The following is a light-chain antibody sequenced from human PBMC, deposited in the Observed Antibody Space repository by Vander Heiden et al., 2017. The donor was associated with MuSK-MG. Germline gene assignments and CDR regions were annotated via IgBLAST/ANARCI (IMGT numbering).Light chain of an antibody. Sequence: EIVLTQSPGTLSLSPGERAALSCRASQSVSSTYLAWYQRKPGQAPRLLIYGASSRATGIPDRFSGSGSGTDFALIISRLEPEDFAVYYCQQDGSSPTTFGQGTKVEIK. CDR1: QSVSSTY. CDR3: QQDGSSPTT. CDR2: GAS. V-gene: IGKV3-20*01. J-gene: IGKJ1*01.